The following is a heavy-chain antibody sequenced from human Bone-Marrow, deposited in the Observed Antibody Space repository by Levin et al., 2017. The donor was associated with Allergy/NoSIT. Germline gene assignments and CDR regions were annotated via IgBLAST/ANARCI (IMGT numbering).Heavy chain of an antibody. J-gene: IGHJ4*02. CDR1: GGSFSGYY. Sequence: PSETLSLTCAVYGGSFSGYYWSWIRQPPGKGLEWIGEINHSGSTNYNPSLKSRVTISVDTSKNQFSLKLSSVTAADTAVYYCARGGGWGLVLIYDYWGQGTLVTVSS. CDR2: INHSGST. V-gene: IGHV4-34*01. D-gene: IGHD6-19*01. CDR3: ARGGGWGLVLIYDY.